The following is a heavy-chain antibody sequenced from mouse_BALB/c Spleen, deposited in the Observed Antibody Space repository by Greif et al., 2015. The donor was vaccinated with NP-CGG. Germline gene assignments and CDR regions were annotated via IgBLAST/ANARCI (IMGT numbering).Heavy chain of an antibody. J-gene: IGHJ4*01. Sequence: EVQLQQSGAELVKPGASVKLSCTASGFNIKDTYMHWVKQRPEQGLEWIGRIDPANGNTIYDPKFQGKATITADTSSNTPYLQLSSLTSEDTAVYYCASITTATGYYAMDYWGQGTSVTVSS. D-gene: IGHD1-2*01. CDR2: IDPANGNT. CDR1: GFNIKDTY. CDR3: ASITTATGYYAMDY. V-gene: IGHV14-3*02.